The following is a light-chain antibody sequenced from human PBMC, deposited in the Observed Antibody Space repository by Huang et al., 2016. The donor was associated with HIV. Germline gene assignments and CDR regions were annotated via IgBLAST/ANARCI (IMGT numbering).Light chain of an antibody. CDR3: QQYHNWPYT. CDR2: GAS. V-gene: IGKV3-15*01. Sequence: EIIMTQSPATLSLSPGEGASLSCRANQSVATNLAGYLHRPGQSPRILIVGASPRASGLPGRFSGSGSGTEFTLTVSGLQSEDFAVYYCQQYHNWPYTFGQGTKLEI. CDR1: QSVATN. J-gene: IGKJ2*01.